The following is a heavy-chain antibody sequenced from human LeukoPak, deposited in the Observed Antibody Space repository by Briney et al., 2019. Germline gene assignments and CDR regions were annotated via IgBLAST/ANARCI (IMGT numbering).Heavy chain of an antibody. CDR1: GFTFSSYA. J-gene: IGHJ4*02. V-gene: IGHV3-23*01. CDR3: AKAPPLYDSSGYTTRFDY. D-gene: IGHD3-22*01. CDR2: ISGSGGST. Sequence: GGSLRLSCAASGFTFSSYAMSWVRQAPGKGLEWVSAISGSGGSTYYADSVKGRFTISRDNSKNTLYLQMNSLRAEDTAIYYCAKAPPLYDSSGYTTRFDYWGQGTLVTVSS.